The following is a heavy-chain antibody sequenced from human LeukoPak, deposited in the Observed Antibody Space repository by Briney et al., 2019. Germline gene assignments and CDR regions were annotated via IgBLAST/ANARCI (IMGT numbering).Heavy chain of an antibody. CDR3: GRGADLDQTNWFDP. J-gene: IGHJ5*02. D-gene: IGHD3-3*01. V-gene: IGHV1-8*01. CDR1: GYTFTSYD. CDR2: MNPNSGNT. Sequence: ASVKVSCKASGYTFTSYDINWVRQATGQGLEWMGWMNPNSGNTGYAQKFQGRVTMTRNTSISTAYMELSSLRSEDTAVYYCGRGADLDQTNWFDPLGQGNLVTVSS.